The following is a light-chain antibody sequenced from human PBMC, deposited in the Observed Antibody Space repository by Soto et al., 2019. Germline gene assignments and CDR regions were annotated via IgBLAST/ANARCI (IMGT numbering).Light chain of an antibody. CDR1: QSISNY. J-gene: IGKJ5*01. CDR2: AAS. V-gene: IGKV1-39*01. Sequence: DIQMTRSPSSLSASVGDRVTSTCRASQSISNYLNWYQQKPGKAPKLLIYAASSLHTGVPSRFTGSGSGTDFTLTISSLQPEDFATYYCQQAVSFPFTFGQGTRLEIK. CDR3: QQAVSFPFT.